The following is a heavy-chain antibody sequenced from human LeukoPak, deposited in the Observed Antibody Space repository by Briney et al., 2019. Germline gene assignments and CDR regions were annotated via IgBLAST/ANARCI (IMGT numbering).Heavy chain of an antibody. CDR3: ARGRGSGSYIWFDP. CDR1: GGSFSGYY. CDR2: INHSGST. Sequence: KTSETLSLTCAVYGGSFSGYYWSWIRQPPGKGLEWIGEINHSGSTNYNPSLKSRVTISVDTSKNQFSLKLTSVTAADTAVYYCARGRGSGSYIWFDPWGQGTLVTVSS. J-gene: IGHJ5*02. D-gene: IGHD3-10*01. V-gene: IGHV4-34*01.